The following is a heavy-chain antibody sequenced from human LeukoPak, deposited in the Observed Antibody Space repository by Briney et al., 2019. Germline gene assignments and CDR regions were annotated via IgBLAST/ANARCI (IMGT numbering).Heavy chain of an antibody. CDR3: AREESNSSGWYQMYYFDY. CDR1: GGSISNSDYY. J-gene: IGHJ4*02. D-gene: IGHD6-19*01. Sequence: KPSETLSLTCNVSGGSISNSDYYWAWIRRPPGKGLEWIGSVYYREDIYYTPSLKSRVTISLDTSKDQFSLKLSSVTAADTAVYYCAREESNSSGWYQMYYFDYWGQGTLVTVSS. CDR2: VYYREDI. V-gene: IGHV4-39*02.